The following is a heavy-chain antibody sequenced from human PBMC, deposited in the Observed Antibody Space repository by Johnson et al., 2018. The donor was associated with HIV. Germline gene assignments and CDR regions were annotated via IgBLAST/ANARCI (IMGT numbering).Heavy chain of an antibody. Sequence: VQLVESGGGVVRPGGSLRLSCAASGFTFSSYAMHWVRQAPGKGLEWVALISYDGSNKYYADSVKGRFTISRDNSKNTLYLQMNSLRAEDTALYYCAKGGGLLSAFDIWGQGTMVTVSS. CDR2: ISYDGSNK. CDR1: GFTFSSYA. V-gene: IGHV3-30-3*01. J-gene: IGHJ3*02. CDR3: AKGGGLLSAFDI. D-gene: IGHD2-2*01.